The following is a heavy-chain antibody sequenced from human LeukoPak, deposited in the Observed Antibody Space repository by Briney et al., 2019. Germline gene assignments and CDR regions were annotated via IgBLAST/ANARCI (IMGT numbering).Heavy chain of an antibody. CDR2: INPNTGDT. CDR1: GYTFTGYY. D-gene: IGHD3-10*01. J-gene: IGHJ4*02. V-gene: IGHV1-2*02. Sequence: ASVKVPCKASGYTFTGYYMHWVRKTPGQGLEWMGWINPNTGDTNYGRKFQGRVTMTRDTSINTAYMELRSLRSDDTAVYYCARSRRVGNGEYPDYWGQGTLVTVPS. CDR3: ARSRRVGNGEYPDY.